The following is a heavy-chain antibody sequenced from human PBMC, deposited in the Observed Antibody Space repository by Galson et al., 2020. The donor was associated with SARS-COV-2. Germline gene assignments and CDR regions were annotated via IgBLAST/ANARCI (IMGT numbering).Heavy chain of an antibody. V-gene: IGHV4-31*03. CDR1: GGSISSGGYY. CDR2: IYYSGST. CDR3: ARDVYGDYGYGNYYYGMDV. J-gene: IGHJ6*02. Sequence: ETSETLSLTCTVSGGSISSGGYYWSWIRQHPGKGLEWIWYIYYSGSTYYNPSLKSRVTISVDTSKNQFSLKLSSVTAADTAVYYCARDVYGDYGYGNYYYGMDVWGQGTTVTVSS. D-gene: IGHD4-17*01.